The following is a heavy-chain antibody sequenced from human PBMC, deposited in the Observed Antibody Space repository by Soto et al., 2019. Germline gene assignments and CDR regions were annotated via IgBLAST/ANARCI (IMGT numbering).Heavy chain of an antibody. Sequence: SVQVSCKASGGTFSSYAISWVRQAPGQGLEWMGGISPILGTANYAQKCQGRVTITAHKATSTAYMNLSSLGSEDTAVYYRGRPARDIVVVPTANPYHYGMDVWGQGTTVTVSS. D-gene: IGHD2-2*01. J-gene: IGHJ6*02. CDR2: ISPILGTA. V-gene: IGHV1-69*06. CDR1: GGTFSSYA. CDR3: GRPARDIVVVPTANPYHYGMDV.